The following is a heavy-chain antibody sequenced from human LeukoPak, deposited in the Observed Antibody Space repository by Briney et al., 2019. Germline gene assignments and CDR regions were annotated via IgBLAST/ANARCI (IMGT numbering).Heavy chain of an antibody. V-gene: IGHV4-38-2*02. CDR3: ARHFRTGDYSFPY. CDR1: GYSISSGYY. D-gene: IGHD4-11*01. J-gene: IGHJ4*02. Sequence: SETLSLTCTVSGYSISSGYYWGWIRQPPGKGLEWIGSIYHSGSTYYNPSLKNRVTISVDTSKNQFSLKLSSVTAADTAVYYCARHFRTGDYSFPYWGQGTLVTVSS. CDR2: IYHSGST.